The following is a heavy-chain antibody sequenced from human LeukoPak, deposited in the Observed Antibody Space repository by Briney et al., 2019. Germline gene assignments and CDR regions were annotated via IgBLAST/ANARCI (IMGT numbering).Heavy chain of an antibody. D-gene: IGHD6-13*01. Sequence: PSETLSLTCTVSGGSISSYYWSWIRQPPGKGLEWIGYIYYSGSTNYNPSLKSRVTISVDTSKNQFSLKLSSVTAADTAVYYCARRVGSSWTFDYWGQGTLVTVSS. V-gene: IGHV4-59*01. J-gene: IGHJ4*02. CDR3: ARRVGSSWTFDY. CDR1: GGSISSYY. CDR2: IYYSGST.